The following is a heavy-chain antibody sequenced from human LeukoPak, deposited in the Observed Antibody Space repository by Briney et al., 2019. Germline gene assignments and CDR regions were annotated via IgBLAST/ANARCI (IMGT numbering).Heavy chain of an antibody. V-gene: IGHV3-30*02. CDR2: IHYDGARS. Sequence: SGGSLRRSCAASGFTFSGYGMHWVRQAPGKGLEWVAFIHYDGARSYYADSVKGRFTISRDNSRNTLYLQMNSLRPEDTAVYYCARGSGSFLNDYWGQGTLVTVSS. CDR3: ARGSGSFLNDY. CDR1: GFTFSGYG. J-gene: IGHJ4*02. D-gene: IGHD1-26*01.